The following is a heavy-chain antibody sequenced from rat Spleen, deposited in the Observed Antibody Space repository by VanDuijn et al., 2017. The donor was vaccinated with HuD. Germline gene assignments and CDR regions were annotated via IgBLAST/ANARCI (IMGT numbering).Heavy chain of an antibody. CDR1: GFTFRNYG. V-gene: IGHV5-19*01. J-gene: IGHJ4*01. D-gene: IGHD1-11*01. CDR3: ATDYFGGYVLDA. CDR2: ISPSGGTT. Sequence: EVQLVESDGGLVQPGRSLKLSCAASGFTFRNYGMHWIRQAPTKGLEWVASISPSGGTTYYRDSVKGRFTISRDNEKVTLFLQMDSLRSEDTATYYCATDYFGGYVLDAWGQGTSVTVSS.